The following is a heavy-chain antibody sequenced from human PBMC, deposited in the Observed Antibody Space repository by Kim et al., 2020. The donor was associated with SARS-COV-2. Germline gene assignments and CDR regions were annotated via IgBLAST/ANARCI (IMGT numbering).Heavy chain of an antibody. CDR2: ISGSGGST. Sequence: GGSLRLSCAASGFTFSSYALSWVCQAPGKGLEWVSAISGSGGSTYYADSVKGRFTISRDNSKNTLYLQMNSLRAEDTAVYYCAKPHKVLLWFGEPQTYFDYWGQGTLVTVSS. CDR3: AKPHKVLLWFGEPQTYFDY. D-gene: IGHD3-10*01. J-gene: IGHJ4*02. V-gene: IGHV3-23*01. CDR1: GFTFSSYA.